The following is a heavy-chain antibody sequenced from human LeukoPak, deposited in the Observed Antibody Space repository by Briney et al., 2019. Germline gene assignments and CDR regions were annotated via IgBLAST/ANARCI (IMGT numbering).Heavy chain of an antibody. CDR3: ASTYDSSGYYTPNFDY. CDR1: GGTFSSYA. Sequence: SVKVSCKASGGTFSSYAISSVRQAPGQGLEWMGRIIPILGIANYAQKFQGRVTITADKSTSTAYMELSSLRSEDTAVYYCASTYDSSGYYTPNFDYRGQGTLVTVSS. V-gene: IGHV1-69*04. J-gene: IGHJ4*02. D-gene: IGHD3-22*01. CDR2: IIPILGIA.